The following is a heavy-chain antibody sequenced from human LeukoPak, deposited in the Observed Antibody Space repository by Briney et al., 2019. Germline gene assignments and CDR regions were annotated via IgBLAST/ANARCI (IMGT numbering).Heavy chain of an antibody. D-gene: IGHD6-13*01. CDR2: IYYSGNT. CDR1: GGSVSSGDYY. J-gene: IGHJ3*02. V-gene: IGHV4-30-4*08. Sequence: TMSLTCTVSGGSVSSGDYYWNWIRQPPGKGLEWIAYIYYSGNTYYNPSLKSRLTISVDTSKNQFSLQLTSVTAADTAVYYCARARRFAAAGTTAFDIWGQGTMVTVSS. CDR3: ARARRFAAAGTTAFDI.